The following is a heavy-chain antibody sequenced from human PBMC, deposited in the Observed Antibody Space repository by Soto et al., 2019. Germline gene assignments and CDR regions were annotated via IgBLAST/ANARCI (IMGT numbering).Heavy chain of an antibody. D-gene: IGHD1-26*01. V-gene: IGHV1-69*01. CDR3: AKDRRADWESYYYCAMDV. CDR1: GGTFSSFT. Sequence: QVQLVQSGAEVKKPGSSVKVSCKASGGTFSSFTISWVRQAPGQGLEWMGGIIPISGTANYAQKFQGRATITSDASTRTAYMELSRLRSEDTAVYYCAKDRRADWESYYYCAMDVLGQGTTVTFAS. CDR2: IIPISGTA. J-gene: IGHJ6*02.